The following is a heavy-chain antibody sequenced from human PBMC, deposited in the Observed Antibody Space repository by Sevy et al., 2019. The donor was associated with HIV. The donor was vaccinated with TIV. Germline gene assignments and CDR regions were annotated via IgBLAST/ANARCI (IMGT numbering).Heavy chain of an antibody. J-gene: IGHJ4*01. CDR1: GFTVSNYA. CDR3: ARGQRGDRGTLYYFYF. CDR2: IRPGGGT. Sequence: GGSLRLSCAASGFTVSNYAMNWVRQAPGQGLEWVSLIRPGGGTYYADSVKGRFAISRDNSKNTLFLQMNSLTAEDTAVYYCARGQRGDRGTLYYFYFWGQGNLVTVSS. D-gene: IGHD1-26*01. V-gene: IGHV3-23*01.